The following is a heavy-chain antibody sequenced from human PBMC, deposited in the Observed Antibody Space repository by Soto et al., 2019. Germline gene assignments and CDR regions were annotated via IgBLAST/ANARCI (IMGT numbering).Heavy chain of an antibody. CDR3: ARVGWTTVGYYFDY. J-gene: IGHJ4*02. V-gene: IGHV4-59*01. CDR1: VVSISSYY. CDR2: IHYSGST. Sequence: SETLSLTCTVSVVSISSYYWSWIRQPPGKGLEWIGYIHYSGSTKYNPSLKSRVSISVDTSKSQFSLKLSSVTAADTAVYYCARVGWTTVGYYFDYWGQGALVTVYS. D-gene: IGHD4-17*01.